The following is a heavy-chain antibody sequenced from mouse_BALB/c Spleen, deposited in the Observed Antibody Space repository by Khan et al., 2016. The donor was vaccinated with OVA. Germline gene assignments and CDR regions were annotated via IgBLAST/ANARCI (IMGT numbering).Heavy chain of an antibody. D-gene: IGHD2-14*01. CDR1: GYTFTSYT. V-gene: IGHV1-4*01. CDR2: INPSNGYT. Sequence: QVQLQQSGAELARPGASVKMSCKASGYTFTSYTIHWIKLRPGQGLEWIGYINPSNGYTNYNQKFKDKATLTADKSSTTAYMQLSNLTSDDSAVYNCVRDGDYYRNDGWFAYWGLGTLVTVSA. J-gene: IGHJ3*01. CDR3: VRDGDYYRNDGWFAY.